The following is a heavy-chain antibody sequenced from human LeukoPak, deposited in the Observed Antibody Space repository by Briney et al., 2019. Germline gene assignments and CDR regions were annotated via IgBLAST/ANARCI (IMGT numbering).Heavy chain of an antibody. CDR1: GYTFTSYY. CDR2: INPSGGST. CDR3: AKEKPILQLVPFFDY. J-gene: IGHJ4*02. V-gene: IGHV1-46*01. Sequence: ASVKVSCKASGYTFTSYYMHWVRQAPGQGLEWMGIINPSGGSTSYAQKFQGRFTISRDNSKNTLYLQMNSLRAEDTAVYYCAKEKPILQLVPFFDYWGQGTLVTVSS. D-gene: IGHD6-13*01.